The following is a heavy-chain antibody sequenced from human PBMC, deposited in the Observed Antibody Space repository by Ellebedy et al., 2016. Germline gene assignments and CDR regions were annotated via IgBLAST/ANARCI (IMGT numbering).Heavy chain of an antibody. CDR2: IYHSGST. CDR1: GGSISSSNW. Sequence: SETLSLXXAVSGGSISSSNWWSWVRQPPGKGLEWIGEIYHSGSTNYNPSLKSRVTISVDKSKNQFSLKLSSVTAADTAVYYCARVYGDYSYYYYGMDVWGQGTTVTVSS. J-gene: IGHJ6*02. D-gene: IGHD4-17*01. V-gene: IGHV4-4*02. CDR3: ARVYGDYSYYYYGMDV.